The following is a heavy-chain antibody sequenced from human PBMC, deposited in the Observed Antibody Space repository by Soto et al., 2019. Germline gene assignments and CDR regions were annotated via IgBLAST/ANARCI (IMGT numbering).Heavy chain of an antibody. D-gene: IGHD2-2*01. CDR2: IYPGDSDT. CDR3: ARQYCISTSCPDY. CDR1: GCSVASYW. V-gene: IGHV5-51*01. Sequence: GASMKISGEGSGCSVASYWIGGVREMPGKGLEWMGIIYPGDSDTRYSPSFQGQVTISADKSISTAYLQWSSLKASDTAMYYCARQYCISTSCPDYWGQGTLVTVSS. J-gene: IGHJ4*02.